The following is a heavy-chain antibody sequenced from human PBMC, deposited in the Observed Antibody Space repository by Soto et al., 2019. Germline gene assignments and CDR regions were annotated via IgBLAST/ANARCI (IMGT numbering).Heavy chain of an antibody. J-gene: IGHJ6*02. CDR1: GYTFTGYY. CDR3: ARDRGELLLDYYYGMDV. CDR2: INPNSGGT. Sequence: ASVKVSCKASGYTFTGYYMHWVRQAPGQGLEWMGWINPNSGGTNYAQKFQVWVTMTRDTSISTAYMELSRLRSDDTAVYYCARDRGELLLDYYYGMDVWGQGTTVTVSS. D-gene: IGHD1-26*01. V-gene: IGHV1-2*04.